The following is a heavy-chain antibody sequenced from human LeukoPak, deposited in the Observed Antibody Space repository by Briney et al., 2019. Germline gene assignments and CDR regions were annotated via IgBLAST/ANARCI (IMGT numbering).Heavy chain of an antibody. CDR2: ISSSSSYI. CDR1: GFTFSSYS. V-gene: IGHV3-21*01. Sequence: GGSLRLSCAASGFTFSSYSMNWVRQAPGKGLEWVSSISSSSSYIYYADSVKGRLTISRDNAKNSLYLQMNSLRAEDTAVYYCASTPPKREFIDIWGQGTMVTVSS. J-gene: IGHJ3*02. CDR3: ASTPPKREFIDI.